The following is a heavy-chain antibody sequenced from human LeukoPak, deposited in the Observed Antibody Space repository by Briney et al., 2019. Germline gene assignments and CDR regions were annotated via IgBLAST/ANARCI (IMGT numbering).Heavy chain of an antibody. D-gene: IGHD3-22*01. CDR1: GFTFGDYA. V-gene: IGHV3-49*03. CDR2: IRSKAYGGTT. CDR3: TRDRRRYYYDSSGYYLFDY. Sequence: GGSLRLSCTASGFTFGDYAMSWFRQAPGKGLEWVGFIRSKAYGGTTEYAASVKGRFTISRDDSKSIAYLQMNSLKTEDTAVYYCTRDRRRYYYDSSGYYLFDYWGQGTLVTVSS. J-gene: IGHJ4*02.